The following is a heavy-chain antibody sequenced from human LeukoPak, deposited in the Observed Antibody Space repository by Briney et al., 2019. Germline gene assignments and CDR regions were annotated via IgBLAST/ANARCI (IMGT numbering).Heavy chain of an antibody. J-gene: IGHJ4*02. CDR3: ARGAARGNDY. CDR2: INHSGST. V-gene: IGHV4-34*01. D-gene: IGHD3-16*01. Sequence: SETQSLTCAVYGGSFSGYYWSWIRQPPGKGLEWIGEINHSGSTNYNPSLKSRVTISVDTSKNQFSLKLSSVTAADTAVYYCARGAARGNDYWGQGTLVTVSS. CDR1: GGSFSGYY.